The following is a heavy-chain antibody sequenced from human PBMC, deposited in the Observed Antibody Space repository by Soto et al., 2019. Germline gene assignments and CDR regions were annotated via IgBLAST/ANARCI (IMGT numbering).Heavy chain of an antibody. J-gene: IGHJ6*02. CDR2: IIPIFGTA. Sequence: NVSCKASGGTFSSYAISWVRQAPGQGLEWMGGIIPIFGTANYAQKFQGRVTITADESTSTAYMELSSLRSEDTAVYYCARATAVTAIYYYYCYGMDVWGQGTTVTVSS. D-gene: IGHD4-4*01. CDR1: GGTFSSYA. CDR3: ARATAVTAIYYYYCYGMDV. V-gene: IGHV1-69*01.